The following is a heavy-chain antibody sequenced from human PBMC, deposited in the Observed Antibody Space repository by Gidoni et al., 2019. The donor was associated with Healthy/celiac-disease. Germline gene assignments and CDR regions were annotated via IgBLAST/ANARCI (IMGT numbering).Heavy chain of an antibody. CDR3: ARIMGDEGVDY. CDR1: GFSLSNARMG. D-gene: IGHD2-21*02. CDR2: IFSTDET. V-gene: IGHV2-26*01. J-gene: IGHJ4*02. Sequence: QVTLKESGPVLVKPTATLTLTCTVSGFSLSNARMGVSWIRQPPGKALEWLAHIFSTDETSYSTSLKSRLTISKDTSKSQVGLTMTNMDPVDTATYYCARIMGDEGVDYWGQGTLVTVSS.